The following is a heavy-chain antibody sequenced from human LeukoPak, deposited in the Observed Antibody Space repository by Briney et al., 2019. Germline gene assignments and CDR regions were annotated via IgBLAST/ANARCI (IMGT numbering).Heavy chain of an antibody. Sequence: GGSLRLSCAASGFTFSSCAMSWVRQAPGKGLEWVSAINVDGGNTYYADSVKGRFTISRDNSKNTLYLQMNSLRAEDTAVYYCLRRKTDDWWFDPWGQGTLVTVSS. V-gene: IGHV3-23*01. CDR3: LRRKTDDWWFDP. CDR2: INVDGGNT. D-gene: IGHD2-21*01. CDR1: GFTFSSCA. J-gene: IGHJ5*02.